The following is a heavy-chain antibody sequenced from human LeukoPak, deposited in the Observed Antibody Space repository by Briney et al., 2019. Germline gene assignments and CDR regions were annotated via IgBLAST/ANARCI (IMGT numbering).Heavy chain of an antibody. J-gene: IGHJ6*03. CDR1: GYTFTRYA. Sequence: VASVKVSCKTSGYTFTRYAMNWVRQAPGQGLEWMGWINTNTGNPTYAPGFTGRFVFSLDTSVSTAYLQISSLKAEDTAVYYCARGPLVVRGVMLDYYYYYMDVWGKGTTVTVSS. CDR3: ARGPLVVRGVMLDYYYYYMDV. CDR2: INTNTGNP. D-gene: IGHD3-10*01. V-gene: IGHV7-4-1*02.